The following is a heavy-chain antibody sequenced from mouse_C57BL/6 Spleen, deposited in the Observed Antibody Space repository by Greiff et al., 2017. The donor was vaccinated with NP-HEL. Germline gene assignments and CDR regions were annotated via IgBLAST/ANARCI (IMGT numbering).Heavy chain of an antibody. D-gene: IGHD2-4*01. CDR3: ARRVLRPLFDY. CDR1: GFTFSDYG. J-gene: IGHJ2*01. Sequence: EVKLVESGGGLVKPGGSLKLSCAASGFTFSDYGMHWVRQAPEKGLEWVAYISSGSSTIYYADTVKGRFTISRDKAKNTLFLQMTSLRSEDTAMYYCARRVLRPLFDYWGQVPTLTVSS. V-gene: IGHV5-17*01. CDR2: ISSGSSTI.